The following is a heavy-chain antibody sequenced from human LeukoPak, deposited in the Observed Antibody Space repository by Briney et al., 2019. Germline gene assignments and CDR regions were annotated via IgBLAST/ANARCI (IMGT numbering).Heavy chain of an antibody. CDR3: ARGLTDMSIVGASSAQYYFDY. Sequence: SETLSLTCAVYGGSFSGYYWSWIRQPPGKGLEWSGEINHSGSTNYNPSLKSRVTMSVDTSKNQFSLKLSSVTAADTAVYYCARGLTDMSIVGASSAQYYFDYWGQGTLVTVSS. CDR2: INHSGST. D-gene: IGHD1-26*01. CDR1: GGSFSGYY. V-gene: IGHV4-34*01. J-gene: IGHJ4*02.